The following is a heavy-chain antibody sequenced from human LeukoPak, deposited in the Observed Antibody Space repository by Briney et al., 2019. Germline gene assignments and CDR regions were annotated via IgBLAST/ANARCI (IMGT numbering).Heavy chain of an antibody. J-gene: IGHJ4*02. Sequence: PGGSLRLSCAASGFTFSSYSMNWVRQAPGKGLEWVSYISSSSSTIYYADSVKGRFTISRDNAKNSLYLQMNSLRAEDTAVYYCARGDRSGSYSDFDYWGQGTLVTVSS. CDR1: GFTFSSYS. V-gene: IGHV3-48*01. D-gene: IGHD1-26*01. CDR3: ARGDRSGSYSDFDY. CDR2: ISSSSSTI.